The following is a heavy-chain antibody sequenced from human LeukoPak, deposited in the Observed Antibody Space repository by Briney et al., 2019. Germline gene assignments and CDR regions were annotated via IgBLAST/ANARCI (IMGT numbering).Heavy chain of an antibody. Sequence: ASVKVSCKASGYTFTSYGIGWVRQAPGQGLEWMGWISAYNGNTNYAQKLQGRVTMTTDTSTSTAYMELRSLRSDDTAVYYCARDVFWGSYYPGLDYWGQGTLVTVSS. CDR1: GYTFTSYG. CDR3: ARDVFWGSYYPGLDY. CDR2: ISAYNGNT. J-gene: IGHJ4*02. D-gene: IGHD1-26*01. V-gene: IGHV1-18*01.